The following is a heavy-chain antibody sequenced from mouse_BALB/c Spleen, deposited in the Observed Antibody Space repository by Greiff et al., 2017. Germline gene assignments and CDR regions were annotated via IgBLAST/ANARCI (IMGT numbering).Heavy chain of an antibody. CDR3: ARDTTMIPTQAMDY. D-gene: IGHD2-4*01. CDR2: IRNKANGYTT. V-gene: IGHV7-3*02. CDR1: GFTFTDYY. Sequence: EVMLVESGGGLVQPGGSLRLSCATSGFTFTDYYMSWVRQPPGKALEWLGFIRNKANGYTTEYSASVKGRFTISRDNSQSILYLQMNTLRAEDSATYYCARDTTMIPTQAMDYWGQGTSVTVSS. J-gene: IGHJ4*01.